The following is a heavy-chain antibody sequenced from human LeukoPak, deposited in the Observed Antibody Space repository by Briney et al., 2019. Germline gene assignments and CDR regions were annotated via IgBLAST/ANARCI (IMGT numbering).Heavy chain of an antibody. J-gene: IGHJ6*02. V-gene: IGHV3-23*01. CDR2: ITPSGGTT. CDR1: RFTFSRYF. Sequence: PGGSLRLSCAASRFTFSRYFMSWFRQAPGKGLEWVSTITPSGGTTYYADSVKGRFTISRDNSKNTLYLQMNSLRAEDTAVYYCARAMTATSYYYYGMDVWGQGTTVTVSS. CDR3: ARAMTATSYYYYGMDV. D-gene: IGHD2-21*02.